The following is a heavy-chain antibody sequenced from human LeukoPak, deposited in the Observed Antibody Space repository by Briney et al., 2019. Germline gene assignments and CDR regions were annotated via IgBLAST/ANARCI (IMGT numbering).Heavy chain of an antibody. Sequence: SETLSLTCTVSSGSISSYYWSWIRQPPGKGLEWIGYIYYSGSTNYNPSLKSRVTISVDTSKNQFSLKLSSVTAADTAVYYCARLSSSWSPYDYWGQGTLVTVSS. CDR2: IYYSGST. J-gene: IGHJ4*02. V-gene: IGHV4-59*08. CDR3: ARLSSSWSPYDY. D-gene: IGHD6-13*01. CDR1: SGSISSYY.